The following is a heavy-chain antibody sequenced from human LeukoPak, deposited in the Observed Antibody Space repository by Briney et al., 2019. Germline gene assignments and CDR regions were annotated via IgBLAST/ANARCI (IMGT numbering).Heavy chain of an antibody. Sequence: SQTLSLTCAISGDTVSSNSGAWNWMRQAPSRGLEWRGRTYYGTKCYNGYARCVRSRITINPDTSKNQFSLQLNSVTPEDTAVYYCASSIDGYIVYWGQGTLVTVSS. CDR2: TYYGTKCYN. V-gene: IGHV6-1*01. CDR1: GDTVSSNSGA. J-gene: IGHJ4*02. D-gene: IGHD2-21*01. CDR3: ASSIDGYIVY.